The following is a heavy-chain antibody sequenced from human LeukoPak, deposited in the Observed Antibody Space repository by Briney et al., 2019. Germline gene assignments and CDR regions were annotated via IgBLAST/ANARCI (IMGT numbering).Heavy chain of an antibody. J-gene: IGHJ6*03. D-gene: IGHD7-27*01. CDR3: ARRPGYYYYYYMDV. Sequence: SETLSLTCAVYGGSFSGYYWSWIRQPPGKGLEWIGEINHSGSTNYNPPLKSRVTISVDTSKNQFSLKLSSVTAADTAVYYCARRPGYYYYYYMDVWGKGTTVTVSS. V-gene: IGHV4-34*01. CDR2: INHSGST. CDR1: GGSFSGYY.